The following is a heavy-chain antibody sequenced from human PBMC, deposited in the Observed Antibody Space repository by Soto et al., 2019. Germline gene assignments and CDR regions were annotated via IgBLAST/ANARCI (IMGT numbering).Heavy chain of an antibody. CDR2: INAGNGNT. V-gene: IGHV1-3*01. J-gene: IGHJ5*02. Sequence: ASVKVSCKASGYTFTSYAMHWVRQAPGQRLEWMGWINAGNGNTKYSQKFQGRVTITRDTSASTAYMELSSLRSEDTAVYYCARQLVRGNWFDPWGQGTLVTVSS. CDR3: ARQLVRGNWFDP. CDR1: GYTFTSYA. D-gene: IGHD6-13*01.